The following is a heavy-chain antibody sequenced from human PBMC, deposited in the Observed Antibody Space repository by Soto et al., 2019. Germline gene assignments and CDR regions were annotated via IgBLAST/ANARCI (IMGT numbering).Heavy chain of an antibody. CDR3: ARDLAKFEPQFYNWFDP. CDR1: GGSISSGGYY. D-gene: IGHD3-16*01. V-gene: IGHV4-31*03. J-gene: IGHJ5*02. CDR2: IYYSGST. Sequence: QVQLQESGPGLVKPSQTLSLTCTVSGGSISSGGYYWSWIRQHPGKGLEWIGYIYYSGSTYYNPSLKSRVTISVDTSKNQFSLKLSSVTAADTAVYYCARDLAKFEPQFYNWFDPWGQGTLVTVSS.